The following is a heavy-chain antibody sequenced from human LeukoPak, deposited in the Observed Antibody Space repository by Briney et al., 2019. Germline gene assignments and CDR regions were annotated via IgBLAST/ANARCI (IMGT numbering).Heavy chain of an antibody. V-gene: IGHV1-69*13. J-gene: IGHJ3*02. CDR1: GYTFTSYG. D-gene: IGHD5-12*01. CDR3: TRDRGYSGYDIAAFDI. CDR2: IIPIFGTA. Sequence: SVKVSCKASGYTFTSYGISWVRQAPGQGLEWMGGIIPIFGTANYAQKFQGRVTITADESTSTAYMELSSLRSEDTAVYYYTRDRGYSGYDIAAFDIWGQGTMVTVSS.